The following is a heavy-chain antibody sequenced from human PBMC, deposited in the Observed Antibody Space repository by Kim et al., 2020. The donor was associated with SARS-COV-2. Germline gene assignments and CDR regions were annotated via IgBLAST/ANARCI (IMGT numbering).Heavy chain of an antibody. CDR1: GFTFSSYA. CDR2: ISGSGGST. V-gene: IGHV3-23*01. CDR3: AKSTYYYGSGSYYYFDY. D-gene: IGHD3-10*01. J-gene: IGHJ4*02. Sequence: GGSLRLSCAASGFTFSSYAMIWVRQAPGKGLEWVSAISGSGGSTYYADSVKGRFTISRDNSKNTLYLQMNSLRAEDTAVYYCAKSTYYYGSGSYYYFDYWGQGTLVTVSS.